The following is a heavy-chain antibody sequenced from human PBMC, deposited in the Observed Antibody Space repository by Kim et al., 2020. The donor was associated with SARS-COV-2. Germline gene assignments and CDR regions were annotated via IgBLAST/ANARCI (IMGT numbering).Heavy chain of an antibody. J-gene: IGHJ4*02. CDR1: GGSISSSSYY. D-gene: IGHD1-7*01. Sequence: SETLSLTCTVSGGSISSSSYYWGWIRQPPGKGLEWIGSIYYSGSTYYNPSLKSRVTISVDTSKNQFSLKLSSVTAADTAVYYCARHWNNWNYAPTPSPFDYWGQGTLVTVSS. CDR2: IYYSGST. CDR3: ARHWNNWNYAPTPSPFDY. V-gene: IGHV4-39*01.